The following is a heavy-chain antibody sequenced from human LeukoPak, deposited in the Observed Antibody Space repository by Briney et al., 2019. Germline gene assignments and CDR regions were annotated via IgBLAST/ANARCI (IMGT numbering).Heavy chain of an antibody. CDR2: INHSGST. V-gene: IGHV4-34*01. D-gene: IGHD6-19*01. J-gene: IGHJ3*02. CDR1: DGSLSGYY. Sequence: SETLSLTCAVYDGSLSGYYWSWIRQPPGKGLEWIGEINHSGSTNYNPSLKSRVTISVDTSKNQFSLKLSSVTAADTAVYYCARTIAVAGLDAFDIWGQGTMVTVSS. CDR3: ARTIAVAGLDAFDI.